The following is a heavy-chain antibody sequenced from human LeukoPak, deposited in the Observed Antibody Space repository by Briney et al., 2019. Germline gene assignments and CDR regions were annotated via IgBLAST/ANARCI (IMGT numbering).Heavy chain of an antibody. D-gene: IGHD6-19*01. J-gene: IGHJ4*02. CDR3: ARDRKAVAVVYYFDY. V-gene: IGHV1-69*05. CDR2: IIPIFGTA. CDR1: GGTFSSYA. Sequence: SVKVSCKASGGTFSSYAISWVRQAPGQGLEWMGRIIPIFGTANYAQKFQGRVTITTDESTSTAYMELSSLRSEDTAVYYCARDRKAVAVVYYFDYWGQGTLVTVTS.